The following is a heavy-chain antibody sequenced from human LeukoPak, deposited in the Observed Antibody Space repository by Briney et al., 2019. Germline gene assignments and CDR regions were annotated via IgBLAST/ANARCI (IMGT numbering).Heavy chain of an antibody. V-gene: IGHV1-18*01. J-gene: IGHJ6*02. CDR3: ARASRYYGSGNYGMDV. CDR1: GYTLTSYG. CDR2: ISAYNGNT. D-gene: IGHD3-10*01. Sequence: ASVKVSCKASGYTLTSYGISWVRQAPGQGLEWMGWISAYNGNTNYAQKLQGRVTMTTDTSTSTAYMELRSLRSDDTAVYYCARASRYYGSGNYGMDVWGQGTTVTVSS.